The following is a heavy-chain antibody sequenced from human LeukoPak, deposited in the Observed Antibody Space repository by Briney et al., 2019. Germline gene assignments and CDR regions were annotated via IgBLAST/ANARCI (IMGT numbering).Heavy chain of an antibody. Sequence: PSETLSLTCTVSGGSISSSSYYWGWIRQPPGKGLEWIGSIYYSGSTYYNPSLKSRVTISVDTSKNQFSLKLSSVTAADTAVYYSARPQGFGELLLPYYYYYMDVWGKGTTVTVSS. CDR1: GGSISSSSYY. D-gene: IGHD3-10*01. V-gene: IGHV4-39*01. CDR2: IYYSGST. CDR3: ARPQGFGELLLPYYYYYMDV. J-gene: IGHJ6*03.